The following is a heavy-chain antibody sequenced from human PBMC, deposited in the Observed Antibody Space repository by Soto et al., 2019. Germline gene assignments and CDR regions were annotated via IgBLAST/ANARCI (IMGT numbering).Heavy chain of an antibody. D-gene: IGHD1-1*01. J-gene: IGHJ5*02. Sequence: SETLSLTCTVSGASISGFYWSWIRKSAGKGLEGIGRIYATGTTDYNPSLKSRVMMSVDTSKKQFSLKWRFVTAADTAVYYCVRDGTKTLRDWFDPWGQGISVTVSS. CDR2: IYATGTT. CDR3: VRDGTKTLRDWFDP. V-gene: IGHV4-4*07. CDR1: GASISGFY.